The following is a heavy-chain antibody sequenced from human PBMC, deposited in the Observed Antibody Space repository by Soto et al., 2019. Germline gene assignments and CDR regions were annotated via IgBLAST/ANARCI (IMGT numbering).Heavy chain of an antibody. Sequence: SETLSLTCTLSGSSISSGGYYWSWIRQHPGKGVEWSGYIYHSGGTTYNPSLKSRVTISVDTSKNQFSLKLSSVTAADTAVYYCARAGVRGLLWFGEPNWFDPWGQGTLVTVPS. CDR3: ARAGVRGLLWFGEPNWFDP. CDR2: IYHSGGT. V-gene: IGHV4-31*03. D-gene: IGHD3-10*01. CDR1: GSSISSGGYY. J-gene: IGHJ5*02.